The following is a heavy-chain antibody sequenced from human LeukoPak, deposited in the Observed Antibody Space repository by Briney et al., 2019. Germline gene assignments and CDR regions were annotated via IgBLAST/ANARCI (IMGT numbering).Heavy chain of an antibody. J-gene: IGHJ4*02. Sequence: GGSLRLSCAASGFTFSSYWMSWVRQAPGKGLEWVANIKQDGSEKYYVDSVKGRFTISRDNAKNSLYLQMNSLRAEDTAVYYCARVVPLRFLEWLRQGYYFDYWGQGTLVTVSS. V-gene: IGHV3-7*03. CDR1: GFTFSSYW. CDR3: ARVVPLRFLEWLRQGYYFDY. CDR2: IKQDGSEK. D-gene: IGHD3-3*01.